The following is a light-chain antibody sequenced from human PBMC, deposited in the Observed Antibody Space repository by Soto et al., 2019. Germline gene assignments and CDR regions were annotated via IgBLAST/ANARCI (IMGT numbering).Light chain of an antibody. V-gene: IGKV3-11*01. CDR2: DAS. CDR3: QQRSIWPLT. J-gene: IGKJ4*02. Sequence: EIVLTQSPVTLSLSPGERATLSCRASQSVSSYLAWYQQKPGQAPRLLIYDASNRATGIPARFSGSGSGTDFTLTISRLVHEDFAVYYCQQRSIWPLTFGGGTKVEIK. CDR1: QSVSSY.